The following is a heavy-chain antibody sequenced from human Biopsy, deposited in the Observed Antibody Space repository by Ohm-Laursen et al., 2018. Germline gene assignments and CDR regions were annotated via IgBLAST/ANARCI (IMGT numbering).Heavy chain of an antibody. CDR3: ARGGAGGGDY. V-gene: IGHV3-74*01. J-gene: IGHJ4*02. Sequence: SLRLSCAASGFDFSDYSMSWVRQAPGKGLEWVSRINRDESSTSYADFVKGRFTISRDNAKNTLYLHMNSLRAEDTAVYYCARGGAGGGDYWGQGTLVTVSS. D-gene: IGHD2-15*01. CDR2: INRDESST. CDR1: GFDFSDYS.